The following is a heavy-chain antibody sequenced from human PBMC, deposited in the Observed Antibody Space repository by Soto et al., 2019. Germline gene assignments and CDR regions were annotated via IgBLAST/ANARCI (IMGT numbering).Heavy chain of an antibody. D-gene: IGHD6-6*01. CDR3: ARSIARSIAAMDV. CDR2: IYYSGST. J-gene: IGHJ6*02. CDR1: GGSISSYY. Sequence: SETLSLTCTVSGGSISSYYWSWIRQPPGKGLEWIGYIYYSGSTDYNPSLKSRVTISVDTSKNQFSLKLTSMAATDTAVYYCARSIARSIAAMDVWGQGTTVTVSS. V-gene: IGHV4-59*04.